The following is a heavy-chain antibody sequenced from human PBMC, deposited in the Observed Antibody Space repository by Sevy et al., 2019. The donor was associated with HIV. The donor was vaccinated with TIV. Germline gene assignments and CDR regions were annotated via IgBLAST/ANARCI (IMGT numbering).Heavy chain of an antibody. J-gene: IGHJ4*02. CDR2: ISVNNGNR. CDR3: ARVVMSSSWPCFDY. Sequence: ASVKVSCKASGYTFTTYAITWVRQAPGEGLEWMGWISVNNGNRNYAQKVQDRVTMTKDTSTNTVYMELRSLRSDDTAMYYCARVVMSSSWPCFDYWGQGTLVTVSS. D-gene: IGHD6-13*01. CDR1: GYTFTTYA. V-gene: IGHV1-18*01.